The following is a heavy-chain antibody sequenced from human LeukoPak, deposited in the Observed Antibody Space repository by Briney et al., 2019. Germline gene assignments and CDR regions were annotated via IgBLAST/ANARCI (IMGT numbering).Heavy chain of an antibody. D-gene: IGHD3-10*01. J-gene: IGHJ3*02. V-gene: IGHV4-59*01. Sequence: PSETLSLTCTVSGGSISRYYWSWIRQPPGKGLEWIGYIYYSGSTNYNPSLKSRVTISLDTSKNQFSLKLSSVTAADTAVYYCARSGFLPHAFDIWGQGTMVTVSS. CDR1: GGSISRYY. CDR3: ARSGFLPHAFDI. CDR2: IYYSGST.